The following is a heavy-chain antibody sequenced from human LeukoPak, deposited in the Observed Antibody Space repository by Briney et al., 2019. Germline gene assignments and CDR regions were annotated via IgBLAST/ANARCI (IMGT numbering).Heavy chain of an antibody. V-gene: IGHV4-34*01. CDR3: ARGRQDVTMIVVVMTAVSYYLDV. J-gene: IGHJ6*03. D-gene: IGHD3-22*01. Sequence: SETLSLTCAVYGGSFSGYYWTWIRQTPEKGLEWIGEMNPSGSTSYNPSLKSRVSISVDTSKNQFSLKLSSVTAADTAVYYCARGRQDVTMIVVVMTAVSYYLDVWGKGTTVTVS. CDR2: MNPSGST. CDR1: GGSFSGYY.